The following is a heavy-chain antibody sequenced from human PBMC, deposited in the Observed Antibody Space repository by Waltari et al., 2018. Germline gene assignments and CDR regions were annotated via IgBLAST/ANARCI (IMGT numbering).Heavy chain of an antibody. CDR3: AKDIGGHPRFFDY. V-gene: IGHV3-9*03. CDR1: GFTFDDYA. CDR2: SSWNSGSI. J-gene: IGHJ4*02. Sequence: EVQLVESGGGLVQPGRSLRLSCAASGFTFDDYAMHWVRQAPGKGLEWVSGSSWNSGSIGYADSVKGRFTISRDNAKNSLYLQMNSLRAEDMALYYCAKDIGGHPRFFDYWGQGTLVTVSS.